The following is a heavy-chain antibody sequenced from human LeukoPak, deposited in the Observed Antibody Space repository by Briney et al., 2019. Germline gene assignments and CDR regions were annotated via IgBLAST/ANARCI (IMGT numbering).Heavy chain of an antibody. V-gene: IGHV3-23*01. CDR3: AKAPGDSSGWYGYYYYMDV. Sequence: GGSLRLSCAASGFTFSSYGMSWVRQAPGKGLEWVSAISGSGGSTYYADSVKGRFTISRDNSKNTLYLQMNSLRAEDTAVYYCAKAPGDSSGWYGYYYYMDVWGKGTTVTVSS. D-gene: IGHD6-19*01. CDR1: GFTFSSYG. CDR2: ISGSGGST. J-gene: IGHJ6*03.